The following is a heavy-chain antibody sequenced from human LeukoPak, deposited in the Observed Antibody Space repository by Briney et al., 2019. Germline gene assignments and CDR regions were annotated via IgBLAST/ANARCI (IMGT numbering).Heavy chain of an antibody. Sequence: SETLSLTCTVSGGSISRSSYYWGWIRQPPGKGLEWIGSIYYSGSTYYNPSLKSRVTISVDTSKNQFSLKLSSVTAADTAVYYCARQLYYYDSSGIDAFDIWGQGTMVTVSS. V-gene: IGHV4-39*01. CDR3: ARQLYYYDSSGIDAFDI. CDR2: IYYSGST. D-gene: IGHD3-22*01. J-gene: IGHJ3*02. CDR1: GGSISRSSYY.